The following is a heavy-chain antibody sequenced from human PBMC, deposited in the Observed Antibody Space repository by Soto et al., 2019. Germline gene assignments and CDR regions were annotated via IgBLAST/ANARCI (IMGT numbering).Heavy chain of an antibody. CDR2: VDYSGNS. CDR1: GGSSNTYY. Sequence: SETLSLTCTVSGGSSNTYYWSWIRQPPGKGLEWIGYVDYSGNSDSSPSLKSRVTISIDTSKKQVSLKLNSVTAADTAVYYCARNWFSVADRFHFDYWGQGIPVTVSS. V-gene: IGHV4-59*01. J-gene: IGHJ4*02. CDR3: ARNWFSVADRFHFDY. D-gene: IGHD6-19*01.